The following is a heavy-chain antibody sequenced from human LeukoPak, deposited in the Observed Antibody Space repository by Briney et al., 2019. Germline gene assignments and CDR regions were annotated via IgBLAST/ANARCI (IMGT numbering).Heavy chain of an antibody. D-gene: IGHD6-19*01. CDR3: ARESSGWAIFDY. CDR2: IKKDGSEK. CDR1: GFTFSSYG. J-gene: IGHJ4*02. Sequence: GGSLRLSCAASGFTFSSYGMSWVRQAPGKGLEWVANIKKDGSEKYYVDSVKGRFTISRDNAKNSLYLRMNSLRAEDTAVYYCARESSGWAIFDYWGQGTLVTVSS. V-gene: IGHV3-7*01.